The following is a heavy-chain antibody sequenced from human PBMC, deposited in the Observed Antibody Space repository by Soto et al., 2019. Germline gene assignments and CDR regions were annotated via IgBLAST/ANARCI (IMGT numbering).Heavy chain of an antibody. Sequence: ASVKVPCKASGCTFTGYYMHWVRQAPGQGLEWMGWINPNSGGTNYAQKFQGRVTMTRDTSISTAYMELSRLRSDDTAVYYCASVFREFGKFDPWGQGTLVTVSS. CDR1: GCTFTGYY. V-gene: IGHV1-2*02. D-gene: IGHD3-16*01. CDR2: INPNSGGT. J-gene: IGHJ5*02. CDR3: ASVFREFGKFDP.